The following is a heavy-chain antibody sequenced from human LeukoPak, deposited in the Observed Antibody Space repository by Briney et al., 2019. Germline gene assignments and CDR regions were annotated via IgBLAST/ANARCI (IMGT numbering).Heavy chain of an antibody. CDR2: ISWNSGSI. J-gene: IGHJ4*02. V-gene: IGHV3-9*01. CDR1: GFTFDDYA. D-gene: IGHD6-19*01. Sequence: PGRSLRLSCAASGFTFDDYAMHWVRHAPGKGLEWVSGISWNSGSIGYADSVKGRFTISRDNAKNSLYLQMNSLRAEDTALYYCAKGPIAVAGYFDYWGQGTLVTVSS. CDR3: AKGPIAVAGYFDY.